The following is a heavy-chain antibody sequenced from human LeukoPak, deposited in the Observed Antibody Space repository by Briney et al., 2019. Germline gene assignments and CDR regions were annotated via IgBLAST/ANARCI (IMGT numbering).Heavy chain of an antibody. D-gene: IGHD7-27*01. CDR2: IYYSGST. CDR1: GGSISSYY. J-gene: IGHJ4*02. CDR3: ARDPSFGRARNWGYDY. Sequence: SETLSLTCTVSGGSISSYYWSWIRQPPGKGLEWIGYIYYSGSTNYNPSLKSRVTISVDTSKNQFSLKLSSVTAADTAVYYCARDPSFGRARNWGYDYWGQGTLVTVSS. V-gene: IGHV4-59*01.